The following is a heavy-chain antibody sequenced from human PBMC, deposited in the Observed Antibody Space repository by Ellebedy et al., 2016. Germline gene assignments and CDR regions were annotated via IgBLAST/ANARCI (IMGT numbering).Heavy chain of an antibody. V-gene: IGHV1-69*04. CDR1: GGTFSSYA. D-gene: IGHD4-17*01. J-gene: IGHJ4*02. CDR2: IIPILGIA. Sequence: ASVKVSCKASGGTFSSYAISWVRQAPGQGLEWMGRIIPILGIANYAQKFQGRVTITRDTSASTAYMELRSLRSDDTAVYYCARGAMTTVTRFDYWGQGTLVTVSS. CDR3: ARGAMTTVTRFDY.